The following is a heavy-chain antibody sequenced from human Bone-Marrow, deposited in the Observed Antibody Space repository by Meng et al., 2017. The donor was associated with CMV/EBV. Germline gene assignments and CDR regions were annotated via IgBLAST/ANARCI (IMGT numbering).Heavy chain of an antibody. D-gene: IGHD3-22*01. CDR1: GGSISSSNW. Sequence: SETLSLTCAVSGGSISSSNWWSWVRQPPGKGLEWIGEIYHSGSTNYNPSLKSRVTISVDKSKNQFSLKLSSVSAADTAVYYCASEWMHGDYHDSSGYSNWGQGTLVTVSP. CDR2: IYHSGST. CDR3: ASEWMHGDYHDSSGYSN. J-gene: IGHJ4*02. V-gene: IGHV4-4*02.